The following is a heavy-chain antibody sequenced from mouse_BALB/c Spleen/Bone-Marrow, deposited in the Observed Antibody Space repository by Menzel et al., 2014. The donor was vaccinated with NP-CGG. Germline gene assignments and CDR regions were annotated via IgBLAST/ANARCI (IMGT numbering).Heavy chain of an antibody. J-gene: IGHJ2*01. Sequence: EVKLVESGPGLVKPSQSLSLTCTVTGYSTTSDYAWNWIRQFPGKKLEWMGFIGYSGSTSYNPSLSSRISVTRDTSKNQFFLHLNSVTTEDTATYYCARDDYYGGSCFDYWGQGTTLTVSS. CDR2: IGYSGST. CDR3: ARDDYYGGSCFDY. CDR1: GYSTTSDYA. V-gene: IGHV3-2*02. D-gene: IGHD1-1*01.